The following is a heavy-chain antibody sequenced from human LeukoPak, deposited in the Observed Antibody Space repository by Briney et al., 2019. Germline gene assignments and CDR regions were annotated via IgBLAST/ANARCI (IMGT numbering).Heavy chain of an antibody. J-gene: IGHJ4*02. CDR1: GFTFSSYA. Sequence: PGRSLRLSCAASGFTFSSYAMHWVRQAPGKGLEWVAVISYDGSNKYYADSVKGRFTISRDNSKNTLYLQMNSLRAEDTAVYYCAREVVDYYDSSGYPDYWGQGTLVTVSS. CDR2: ISYDGSNK. V-gene: IGHV3-30*04. CDR3: AREVVDYYDSSGYPDY. D-gene: IGHD3-22*01.